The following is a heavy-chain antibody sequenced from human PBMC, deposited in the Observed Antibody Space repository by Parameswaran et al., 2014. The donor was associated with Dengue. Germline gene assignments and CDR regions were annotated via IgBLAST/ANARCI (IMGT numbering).Heavy chain of an antibody. J-gene: IGHJ4*02. V-gene: IGHV3-11*05. CDR3: ARDRDYGSGSPQDY. CDR2: ISSSSSYT. D-gene: IGHD3-10*01. Sequence: VRQAPGKGLEWVSYISSSSSYTNYADSVKGRFTISRDNAKNSLYLQMNSLRAEDTAVYYCARDRDYGSGSPQDYWGQGTLVTVSS.